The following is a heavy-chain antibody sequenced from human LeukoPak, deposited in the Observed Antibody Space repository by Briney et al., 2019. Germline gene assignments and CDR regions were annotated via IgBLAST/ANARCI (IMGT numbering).Heavy chain of an antibody. Sequence: GGSLRLSCAASGFTFSSYSMNWVRQAPGKGLEWVSSISSSGSYTYYADSVKGRFTISRDNANNALYLQMSSLRAEDTAVYYCAREGAAEDFDYWGQGTLVTVSS. J-gene: IGHJ4*02. CDR2: ISSSGSYT. CDR3: AREGAAEDFDY. CDR1: GFTFSSYS. V-gene: IGHV3-21*01. D-gene: IGHD6-25*01.